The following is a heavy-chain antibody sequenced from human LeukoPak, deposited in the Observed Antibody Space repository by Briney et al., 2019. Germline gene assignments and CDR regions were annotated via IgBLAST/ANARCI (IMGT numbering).Heavy chain of an antibody. Sequence: GGSLRLSCAASGFTFSSYAMSWVRQAPGKGLEWVSAISGIGGSTYYADSVKGRFTISRDNSKNTLYLQMNSLRDEDTAVYYCAKDAPVNIVVVPAANSWGQGTLVTVSS. CDR1: GFTFSSYA. CDR3: AKDAPVNIVVVPAANS. J-gene: IGHJ4*02. CDR2: ISGIGGST. D-gene: IGHD2-2*01. V-gene: IGHV3-23*01.